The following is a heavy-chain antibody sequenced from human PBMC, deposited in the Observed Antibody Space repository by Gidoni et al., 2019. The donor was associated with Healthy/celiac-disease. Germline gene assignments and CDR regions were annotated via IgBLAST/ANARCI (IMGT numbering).Heavy chain of an antibody. CDR1: GFTFSTYA. J-gene: IGHJ4*02. Sequence: QVQLVESGGGVVQPGRSLRLSCAASGFTFSTYAMHWVRQAPGKGLEWVAVISYDGSNKYYADSVKGRFTISRDNSKNTLYLQMNSLRAEDTAVYYCARESGSPGTSLDYFDYWGQGTLVTVSS. V-gene: IGHV3-30-3*01. CDR3: ARESGSPGTSLDYFDY. CDR2: ISYDGSNK. D-gene: IGHD3-10*01.